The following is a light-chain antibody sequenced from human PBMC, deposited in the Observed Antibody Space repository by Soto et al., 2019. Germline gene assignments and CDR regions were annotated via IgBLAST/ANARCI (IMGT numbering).Light chain of an antibody. CDR3: QQYSRLWS. J-gene: IGKJ1*01. V-gene: IGKV1-5*03. CDR2: GAS. CDR1: ESISTW. Sequence: GDRVTITCRASESISTWLAWYQQKPGKAPKLLIYGASSSEGGVPPRFSGDGSGTEFTLTISSLQRDDFGTYYCQQYSRLWSFGQGTKVDIK.